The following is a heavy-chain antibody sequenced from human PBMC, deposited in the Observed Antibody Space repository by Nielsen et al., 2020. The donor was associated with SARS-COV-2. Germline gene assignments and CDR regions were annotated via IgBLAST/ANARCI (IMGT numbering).Heavy chain of an antibody. V-gene: IGHV1-8*01. D-gene: IGHD6-19*01. CDR2: MNPNSGNT. J-gene: IGHJ6*02. CDR1: GYSFSNFD. Sequence: ASVKVSCKASGYSFSNFDINWVRQAPGQGLEWMGWMNPNSGNTGYVQKFQGRVTMTRNTSASTAYMELSSLRSEDTAVYYCARDDSSGWADYYYGMDVWGQGTTVTVSS. CDR3: ARDDSSGWADYYYGMDV.